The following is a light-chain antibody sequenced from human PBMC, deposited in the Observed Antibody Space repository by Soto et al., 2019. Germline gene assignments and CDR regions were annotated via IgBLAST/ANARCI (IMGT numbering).Light chain of an antibody. V-gene: IGKV3-15*01. J-gene: IGKJ5*01. CDR2: GAS. CDR1: QSVSSN. Sequence: EIVMTQSRATLSVSPGERATLSCRASQSVSSNLAWYQQKPGQAPRLLIYGASTRATGIPARFSGSGSGTEFTLTISRLEPEDFAVYYCQQYGSSPITCGQGKRREIK. CDR3: QQYGSSPIT.